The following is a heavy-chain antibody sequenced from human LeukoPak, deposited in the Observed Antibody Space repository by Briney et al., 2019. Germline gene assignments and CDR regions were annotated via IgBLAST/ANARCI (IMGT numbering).Heavy chain of an antibody. CDR2: IIPIFGTA. J-gene: IGHJ5*02. CDR1: GGTFSSYA. D-gene: IGHD5-12*01. V-gene: IGHV1-69*06. Sequence: ASVKVSCKASGGTFSSYAISWVRQAPGQGLEWMGGIIPIFGTANYAQKFQGRVTITADKSTSTAYVELSSLRSEDTAVYYCARDSYSGYSWGLNWFDPWGQGTLVTVSS. CDR3: ARDSYSGYSWGLNWFDP.